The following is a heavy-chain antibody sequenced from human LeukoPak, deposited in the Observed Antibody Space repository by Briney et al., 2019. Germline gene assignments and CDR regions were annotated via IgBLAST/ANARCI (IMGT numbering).Heavy chain of an antibody. D-gene: IGHD3-10*01. V-gene: IGHV3-33*01. CDR2: IWYDGSNK. J-gene: IGHJ6*02. CDR1: GFTFSSYG. Sequence: GGSLRLSCAASGFTFSSYGMHWVRQAPGKGLEWVAVIWYDGSNKYYADSVKGRFTISRDNSKNTLYLQMDSLRAEDTAVYYCARTRGYYYYYGMDVWGQGTTVTVSS. CDR3: ARTRGYYYYYGMDV.